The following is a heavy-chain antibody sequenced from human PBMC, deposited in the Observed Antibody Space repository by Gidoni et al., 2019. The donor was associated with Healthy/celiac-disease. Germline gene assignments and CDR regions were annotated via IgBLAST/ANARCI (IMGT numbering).Heavy chain of an antibody. J-gene: IGHJ6*02. CDR3: ARDAPYYYGSGRFLDV. CDR1: GGSFSSGCYY. D-gene: IGHD3-10*01. V-gene: IGHV4-31*03. CDR2: IYYSGST. Sequence: QVQLQESGPGLVKPSQTLSLTCTVSGGSFSSGCYYWRWLRQHPGKGLAWIGYIYYSGSTYYNPSLKSRVTISVDTSKNQFSRKLSSVTAADTAVYYCARDAPYYYGSGRFLDVWGQGTTVTVSS.